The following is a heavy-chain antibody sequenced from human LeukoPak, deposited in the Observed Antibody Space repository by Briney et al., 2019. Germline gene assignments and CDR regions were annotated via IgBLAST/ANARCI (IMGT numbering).Heavy chain of an antibody. J-gene: IGHJ4*02. D-gene: IGHD2-2*02. CDR1: GFTFSSYG. V-gene: IGHV3-30*02. CDR3: ARGCSTSCYTGVDY. CDR2: IRYDGSNK. Sequence: GGSLRLSCAASGFTFSSYGMHWVRQAPGKGLEWVASIRYDGSNKYYADSVKGRFTISRDNSKNTLYLQMNSLRAEDTAVYYCARGCSTSCYTGVDYWGQGTLVTVSS.